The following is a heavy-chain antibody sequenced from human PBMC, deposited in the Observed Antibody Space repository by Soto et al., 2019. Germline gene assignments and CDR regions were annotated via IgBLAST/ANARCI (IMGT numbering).Heavy chain of an antibody. Sequence: GGSLRLSCAASGFTFSSYGMHWVRQAPGKGLEWVTGILYDGSDRYYADSVKGRFTISRENSKNTLYLQMNSLRTEDSAVYYCAKAGGGFGDFVHHWGQGTPVTVSS. D-gene: IGHD3-10*01. CDR3: AKAGGGFGDFVHH. CDR1: GFTFSSYG. CDR2: ILYDGSDR. J-gene: IGHJ4*02. V-gene: IGHV3-30*18.